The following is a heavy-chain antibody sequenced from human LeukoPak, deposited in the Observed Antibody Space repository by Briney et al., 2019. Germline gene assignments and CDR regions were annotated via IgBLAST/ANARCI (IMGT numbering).Heavy chain of an antibody. CDR3: ARAEVLEWLDYYYYGMDV. J-gene: IGHJ6*02. D-gene: IGHD3-3*01. V-gene: IGHV7-4-1*02. CDR2: INTNTGNP. CDR1: GYTFINYA. Sequence: GASVKVSCKASGYTFINYAIHWVRQAPGQGLEWMGWINTNTGNPTYAQGFTGRFVFSLDTPVSTAYLQISSLKAEDTAVYYCARAEVLEWLDYYYYGMDVWGHGTTVTVSS.